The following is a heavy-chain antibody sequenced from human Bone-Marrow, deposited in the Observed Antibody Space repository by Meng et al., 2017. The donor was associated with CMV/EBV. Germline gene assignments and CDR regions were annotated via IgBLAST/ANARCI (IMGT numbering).Heavy chain of an antibody. J-gene: IGHJ6*02. CDR2: VYFSGST. Sequence: SEPLSLTCTVSGGSINPYYWSWIRQPPGKGLEWIRFVYFSGSTNYNPSLKSRATISVDESKNHFSLRLTSVTAADTAVYYCARDGGLTQYYYYGMDVWGQGTTVTVSS. CDR1: GGSINPYY. V-gene: IGHV4-59*01. CDR3: ARDGGLTQYYYYGMDV. D-gene: IGHD2-15*01.